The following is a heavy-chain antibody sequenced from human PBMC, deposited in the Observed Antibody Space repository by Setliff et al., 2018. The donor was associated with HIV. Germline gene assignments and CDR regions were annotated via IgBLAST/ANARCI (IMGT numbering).Heavy chain of an antibody. D-gene: IGHD1-7*01. Sequence: PSETLSLTCSVSGGSTSSSSYYWAWVRQPPGKGPEWIGSVYYSGSTHYNPSLKSRVTISVDTSKNQFSLKLSSVTAADTAVYYCARNSKNWNYPVEYYDYYMDVWGTGTTVTVSS. J-gene: IGHJ6*03. CDR1: GGSTSSSSYY. CDR3: ARNSKNWNYPVEYYDYYMDV. V-gene: IGHV4-39*01. CDR2: VYYSGST.